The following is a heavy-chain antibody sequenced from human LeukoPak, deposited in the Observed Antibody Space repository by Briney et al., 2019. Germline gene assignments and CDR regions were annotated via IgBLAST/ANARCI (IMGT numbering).Heavy chain of an antibody. Sequence: GGSLRLSCAASGFTFSDYWIHWVRQAPGKGLVWVSRINTDGSITNYADSVKGRFSISRDNAKNTLYLQMSSLRAEDTAVYYCARDRGPRTGLMVREAYDYWGQGTLVTVSS. V-gene: IGHV3-74*01. D-gene: IGHD3-10*01. CDR3: ARDRGPRTGLMVREAYDY. J-gene: IGHJ4*02. CDR1: GFTFSDYW. CDR2: INTDGSIT.